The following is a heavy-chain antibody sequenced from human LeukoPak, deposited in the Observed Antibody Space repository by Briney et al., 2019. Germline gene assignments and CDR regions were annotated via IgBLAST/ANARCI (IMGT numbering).Heavy chain of an antibody. Sequence: GGSLRLSCAASGFTFSSYWMSWVRQAPGKGLEWVANIKQDGSEKYYVDSVKGRFTISRDNAKNSLYLQMNSLRAEDTAVYYCAKPMIVVVITSPFDYWGQGTLVTVSS. D-gene: IGHD3-22*01. CDR1: GFTFSSYW. V-gene: IGHV3-7*03. CDR2: IKQDGSEK. CDR3: AKPMIVVVITSPFDY. J-gene: IGHJ4*02.